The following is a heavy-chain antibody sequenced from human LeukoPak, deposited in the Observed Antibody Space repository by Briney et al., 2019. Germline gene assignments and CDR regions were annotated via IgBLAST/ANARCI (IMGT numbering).Heavy chain of an antibody. V-gene: IGHV1-46*01. D-gene: IGHD2-15*01. Sequence: ASVKVSCKASGYTFTGYYMHWVRQAPGQGLEWMGVINPSGGSTSYAQKFQGRVTMTRDTSTSTVYMELSSLRSEDTAVYYCARALVVAATPNDYWGQGTLVTVSS. CDR1: GYTFTGYY. J-gene: IGHJ4*02. CDR3: ARALVVAATPNDY. CDR2: INPSGGST.